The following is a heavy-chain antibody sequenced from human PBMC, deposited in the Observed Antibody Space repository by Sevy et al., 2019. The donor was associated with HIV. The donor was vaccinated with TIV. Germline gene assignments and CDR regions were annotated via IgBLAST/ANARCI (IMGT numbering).Heavy chain of an antibody. D-gene: IGHD6-6*01. V-gene: IGHV1-18*01. CDR1: GYTFTTYG. Sequence: ASVKVSCKASGYTFTTYGIIWVRQAPGQRLEWVGWISTYNGVTNYTPSLQGRVTLTTDTSTNTAYMELRSLRSDDTAVYFCSRDDLYGTSSWGEDHWGQGTLVTVSS. CDR3: SRDDLYGTSSWGEDH. CDR2: ISTYNGVT. J-gene: IGHJ4*02.